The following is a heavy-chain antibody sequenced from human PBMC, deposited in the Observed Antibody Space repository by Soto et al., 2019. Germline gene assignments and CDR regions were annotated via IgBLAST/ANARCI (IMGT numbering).Heavy chain of an antibody. J-gene: IGHJ4*02. D-gene: IGHD1-26*01. Sequence: SVKVSCKASGFTYTVSAVQWLRQPRGQRLEWIGWIVVGSGNTNYAQKFQERVTITRDMSTSTAYMELSSLRSEDTAVYYCAATRIVGATTPFDYWGQGTLVTVSS. V-gene: IGHV1-58*01. CDR1: GFTYTVSA. CDR3: AATRIVGATTPFDY. CDR2: IVVGSGNT.